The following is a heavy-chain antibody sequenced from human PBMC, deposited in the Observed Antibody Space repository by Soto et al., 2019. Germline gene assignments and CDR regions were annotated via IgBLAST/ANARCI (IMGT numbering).Heavy chain of an antibody. J-gene: IGHJ5*02. CDR2: IYPGDSDT. CDR3: ARGPQLELRGLPWFDP. CDR1: GDSFTSYW. Sequence: GESLKISCKGSGDSFTSYWIGWVRQMPGKGLEWMGIIYPGDSDTRYSPSFQGQVTISADKSISTAYLQWSSLKASDTAMYYCARGPQLELRGLPWFDPWGQGTLVTVSS. D-gene: IGHD1-7*01. V-gene: IGHV5-51*01.